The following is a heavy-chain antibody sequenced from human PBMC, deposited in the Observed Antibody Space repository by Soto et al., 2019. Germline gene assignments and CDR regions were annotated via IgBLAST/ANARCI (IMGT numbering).Heavy chain of an antibody. CDR3: VTASRSGWYGDFDY. CDR2: ISYDASNK. D-gene: IGHD6-19*01. J-gene: IGHJ4*02. V-gene: IGHV3-30-3*01. Sequence: PGGSLRLSCAASGFAFSSYAMHWVRRAPGKGLEWVAVISYDASNKYYADSVTGRFTISRDNSKKTMYLQITSPRATDTDVYHFVTASRSGWYGDFDYWGQGNLVTVSS. CDR1: GFAFSSYA.